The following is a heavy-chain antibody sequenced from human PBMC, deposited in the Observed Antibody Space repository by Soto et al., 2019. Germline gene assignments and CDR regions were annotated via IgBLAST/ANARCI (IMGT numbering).Heavy chain of an antibody. V-gene: IGHV1-69*06. CDR3: ARNTVAGDNWFDP. Sequence: SVKVSCKASGGTFSSYAISWVRQAPGQGLEWMGGIIPIFGTANYAQKFQGRVTITADKSTSTAYMELSSLRSEDTAVYYCARNTVAGDNWFDPWGQGTLVTVSS. J-gene: IGHJ5*02. CDR2: IIPIFGTA. D-gene: IGHD6-19*01. CDR1: GGTFSSYA.